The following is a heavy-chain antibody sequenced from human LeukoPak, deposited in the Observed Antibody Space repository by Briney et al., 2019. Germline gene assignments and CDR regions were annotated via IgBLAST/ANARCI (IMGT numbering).Heavy chain of an antibody. CDR3: ARDYYDSSGSLMEAFDI. J-gene: IGHJ3*02. CDR1: GGTFSSYA. CDR2: IIPIFGTA. V-gene: IGHV1-69*13. Sequence: GASVKVSCKASGGTFSSYAISWVRQAPGQGLEWMGGIIPIFGTANYAQKFQGRVTITADESTSTAYMELRSLRSDDTAVYYCARDYYDSSGSLMEAFDIWGQGTMVTVSS. D-gene: IGHD3-22*01.